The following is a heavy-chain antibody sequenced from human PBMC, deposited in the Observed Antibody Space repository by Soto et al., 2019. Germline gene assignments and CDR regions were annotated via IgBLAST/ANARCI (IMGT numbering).Heavy chain of an antibody. D-gene: IGHD5-18*01. V-gene: IGHV1-69*02. CDR1: GGTFSSCT. CDR2: IIPILGIA. Sequence: QVQLVQSGAEVKKPGSSVKVSCKASGGTFSSCTISWVRQAPGQGLEWMGRIIPILGIANYAQKFQGRVTITADKSTSTAYMELSSLRSEDTAVYYCASATDTAMAQFDYWGQGTLVTVSS. J-gene: IGHJ4*02. CDR3: ASATDTAMAQFDY.